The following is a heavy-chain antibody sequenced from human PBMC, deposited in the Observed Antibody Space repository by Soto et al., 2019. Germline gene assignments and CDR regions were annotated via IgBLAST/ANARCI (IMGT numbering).Heavy chain of an antibody. CDR2: IYYSGST. CDR1: GGSISSSSYY. J-gene: IGHJ5*02. Sequence: SETLSLTCTVSGGSISSSSYYWGWIRQPPGKGLEWIGSIYYSGSTYYNPSLKSRVTISVDTSKNQFSLKLSSVTAADTAVYYCARYRYEDNWFDPWGQGTLVTVSS. D-gene: IGHD5-12*01. V-gene: IGHV4-39*01. CDR3: ARYRYEDNWFDP.